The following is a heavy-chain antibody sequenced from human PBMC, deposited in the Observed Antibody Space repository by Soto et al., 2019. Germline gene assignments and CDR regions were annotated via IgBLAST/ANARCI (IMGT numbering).Heavy chain of an antibody. CDR2: IKSGGRA. D-gene: IGHD6-19*01. V-gene: IGHV4-39*01. CDR3: ADMRGQWLPRD. CDR1: GGYIRSSDYY. J-gene: IGHJ4*02. Sequence: QLQLQESGPGLVKPSETLSLTCTVSGGYIRSSDYYWVWIRQPPGEGLEWIGNIKSGGRAYYYPSLRSRVNISVDTSKHQSAPRFSSVTAADTAVYYCADMRGQWLPRDWGQGILGTVSS.